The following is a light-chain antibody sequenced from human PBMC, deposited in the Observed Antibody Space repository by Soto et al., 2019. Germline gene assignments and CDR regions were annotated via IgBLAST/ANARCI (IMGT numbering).Light chain of an antibody. Sequence: QSALTQPASVSGSPGQSITISCTGTSSDVGGYNYVSWYQHHPGKAPKLLIYDVSNRPSGIYNRFSGSKSDNTASLTISRLQPEDEADYYCSSYTTSNTRQINLGSGTTVTAL. CDR3: SSYTTSNTRQIN. CDR2: DVS. V-gene: IGLV2-14*03. J-gene: IGLJ1*01. CDR1: SSDVGGYNY.